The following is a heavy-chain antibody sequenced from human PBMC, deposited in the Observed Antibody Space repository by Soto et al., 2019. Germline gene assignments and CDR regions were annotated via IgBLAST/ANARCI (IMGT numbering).Heavy chain of an antibody. CDR2: ISGSGGST. V-gene: IGHV3-23*01. CDR1: GFTFSSYA. J-gene: IGHJ4*02. D-gene: IGHD3-10*01. CDR3: AKHRVPRGGGYIYH. Sequence: EVQLLESGGGLVQPGGSLRLSCAASGFTFSSYAMSWVRQAPVKGLEWVSAISGSGGSTYYADSVKGRFTISRDNSKNTLYVPMNSLRGGDSAVYYCAKHRVPRGGGYIYHWGRGTLVTVSS.